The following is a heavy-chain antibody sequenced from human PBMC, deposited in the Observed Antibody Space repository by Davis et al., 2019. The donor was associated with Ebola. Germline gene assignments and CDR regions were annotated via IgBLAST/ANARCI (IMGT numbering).Heavy chain of an antibody. CDR1: GYSISSGYY. D-gene: IGHD3-3*01. V-gene: IGHV4-38-2*01. J-gene: IGHJ5*02. CDR3: ARVTEEYYDFWSGYYPNWFDP. Sequence: PGGSLRLSCAVSGYSISSGYYWGWIRRPPGKGLEWIGSIYYSGSTYYNPSLKSRVTISVDTSKNQFSLKLSSVTAADTAVYYCARVTEEYYDFWSGYYPNWFDPWGQGTLVTVSS. CDR2: IYYSGST.